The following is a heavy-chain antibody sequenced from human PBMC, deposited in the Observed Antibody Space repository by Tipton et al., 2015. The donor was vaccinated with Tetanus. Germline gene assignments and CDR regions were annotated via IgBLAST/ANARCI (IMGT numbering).Heavy chain of an antibody. CDR1: GFTFNNYA. V-gene: IGHV3-30*04. J-gene: IGHJ4*02. CDR3: ASSTVTR. D-gene: IGHD4-17*01. Sequence: SLRLSCAASGFTFNNYAMHWVRQAPGEGLEWVTVISYHGKDIHYADSVKGRFTVSRDNSENTLYLQMNSLRAEDTAVYYCASSTVTRWGPGTLVTVSS. CDR2: ISYHGKDI.